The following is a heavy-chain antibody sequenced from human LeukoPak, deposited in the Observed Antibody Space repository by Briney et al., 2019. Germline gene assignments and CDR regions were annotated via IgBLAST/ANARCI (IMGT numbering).Heavy chain of an antibody. CDR1: GYTLTELS. J-gene: IGHJ4*02. CDR3: ATSEYGSDYFDY. Sequence: ASVKVSCKVSGYTLTELSTHWVRQAPGKGLEWMGGFDPEDGETIYAQKFQGRVTMTEDTSTDTAYMELSCLRSEDTAVYYCATSEYGSDYFDYWGQGTLVTVSS. D-gene: IGHD4-17*01. CDR2: FDPEDGET. V-gene: IGHV1-24*01.